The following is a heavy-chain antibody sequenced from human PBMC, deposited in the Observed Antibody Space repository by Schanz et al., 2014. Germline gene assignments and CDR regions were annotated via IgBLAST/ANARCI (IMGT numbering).Heavy chain of an antibody. J-gene: IGHJ6*02. CDR3: ARGKRFYYYAMDA. CDR1: GFTFSDYY. V-gene: IGHV3-11*05. D-gene: IGHD3-10*01. Sequence: VQLVESGGGLAQPGGSLRLSCAASGFTFSDYYMSWIRQAPGKGLEWVSYISSSGSYTNYADSVKGRFTISRDNAKKSLYLQMNTLTVEDTAVYYCARGKRFYYYAMDAWGRGTTVTGSS. CDR2: ISSSGSYT.